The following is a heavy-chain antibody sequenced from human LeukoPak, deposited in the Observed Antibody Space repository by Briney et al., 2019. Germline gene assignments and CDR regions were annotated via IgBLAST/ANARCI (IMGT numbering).Heavy chain of an antibody. CDR2: IYHSGST. J-gene: IGHJ4*02. D-gene: IGHD3-3*01. CDR1: GYSISSGYY. V-gene: IGHV4-38-2*01. Sequence: SETLSLTCAVSGYSISSGYYWGWIRQPPGKGLEWIGSIYHSGSTYYNPSLKSRVTISVDTSKNQFSLKLSSVTAADTAVYYCASSTIFGVLITSFDNWGQGTLVTVSS. CDR3: ASSTIFGVLITSFDN.